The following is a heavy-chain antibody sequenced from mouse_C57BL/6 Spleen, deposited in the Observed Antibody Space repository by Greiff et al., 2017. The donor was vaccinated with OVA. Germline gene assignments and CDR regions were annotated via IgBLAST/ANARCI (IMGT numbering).Heavy chain of an antibody. CDR1: GYSITSGYY. J-gene: IGHJ1*03. CDR3: ARDEDYYGSSPWYFDV. Sequence: EVKVEESGPGLVKPSQSLSLTCSVTGYSITSGYYWNWIRQFPGNKLEWMGYISYDGSNNYNPSLKNRISITRDTSKNQFFLKLNSVTTEDTATYYCARDEDYYGSSPWYFDVWGTGTTVTVSS. V-gene: IGHV3-6*01. CDR2: ISYDGSN. D-gene: IGHD1-1*01.